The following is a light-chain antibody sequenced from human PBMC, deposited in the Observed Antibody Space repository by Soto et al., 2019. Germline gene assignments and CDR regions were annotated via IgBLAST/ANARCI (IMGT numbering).Light chain of an antibody. Sequence: ESVLTQSPATLSLSPGERATLSCRASPSVSNSLAWYQHKPGQAPRLLIYDASNRATGVPTRFSGSGSGTDFTLTFSSLEPEDFAVYYCQQRNKWPPVTFGGGARVEIK. CDR2: DAS. CDR3: QQRNKWPPVT. CDR1: PSVSNS. V-gene: IGKV3-11*01. J-gene: IGKJ4*01.